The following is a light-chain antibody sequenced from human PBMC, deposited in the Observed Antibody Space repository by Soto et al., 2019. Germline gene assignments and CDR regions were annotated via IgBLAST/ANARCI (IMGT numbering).Light chain of an antibody. J-gene: IGKJ1*01. V-gene: IGKV3D-11*01. CDR1: QAVNTR. CDR3: QQRSKWRT. Sequence: EIVLTQSPATLSSFPGDRVTLSCRASQAVNTRLAWYQHKPGQAPRLLIYDASKRATGIPARFSGSGFGTDFTLTISSLEPEDFAVYYCQQRSKWRTFGQGTKVDIK. CDR2: DAS.